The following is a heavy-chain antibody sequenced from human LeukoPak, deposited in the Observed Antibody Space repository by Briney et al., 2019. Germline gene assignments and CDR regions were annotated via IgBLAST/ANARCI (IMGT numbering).Heavy chain of an antibody. CDR1: GGSISSSSYY. CDR3: ARVPGYCSSTSCRKDAFDI. J-gene: IGHJ3*02. Sequence: PSETLSLTCTVSGGSISSSSYYWGWIRQPPGKGLEWIGSIYYSGSTYHNPPLKSRVTMTRDTSTSTVYMELSSLRSEDTAVYYCARVPGYCSSTSCRKDAFDIWGQGTMVTVSS. CDR2: IYYSGST. D-gene: IGHD2-2*01. V-gene: IGHV4-39*07.